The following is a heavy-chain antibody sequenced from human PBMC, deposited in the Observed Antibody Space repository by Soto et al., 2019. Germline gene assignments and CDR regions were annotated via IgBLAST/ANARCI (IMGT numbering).Heavy chain of an antibody. CDR2: IIPIFGTA. V-gene: IGHV1-69*13. J-gene: IGHJ4*02. CDR1: GGTFSSYA. Sequence: GASVKVSCKASGGTFSSYAISWVRQAPGQGLEWMGGIIPIFGTANYAQKFQGRVTITADESTSTAYLELSSLRSEDPAGYYCARGPSIEWFLDYWGQGTLVTVSS. CDR3: ARGPSIEWFLDY. D-gene: IGHD3-3*01.